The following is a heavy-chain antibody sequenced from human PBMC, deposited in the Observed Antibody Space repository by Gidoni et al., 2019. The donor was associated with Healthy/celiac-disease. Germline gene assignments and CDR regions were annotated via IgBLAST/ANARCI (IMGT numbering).Heavy chain of an antibody. D-gene: IGHD6-19*01. J-gene: IGHJ4*02. Sequence: QLQLQESGPGLVKPSETLSLTCTVSGGSISSSSYYWGWIRQPPGKGLEWIGSIYYSGSTYYNPSLKSRVTISVDTSKNQFSLKLSSVTAADTAVYYCARVGATASPGIAVAGTAAYFDYWGQGTLVTVSS. CDR3: ARVGATASPGIAVAGTAAYFDY. V-gene: IGHV4-39*01. CDR2: IYYSGST. CDR1: GGSISSSSYY.